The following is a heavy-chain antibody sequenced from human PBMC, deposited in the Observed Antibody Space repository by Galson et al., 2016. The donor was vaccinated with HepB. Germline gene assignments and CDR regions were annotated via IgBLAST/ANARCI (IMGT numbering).Heavy chain of an antibody. Sequence: CAISGDSVTSDITTWNWIRQSPSRGLEWLGRTYYRSKWFTDYAVSVEGRITINSDISRNQFSLQLDSVIPDDTAAYFCTRGYMQTGMNVWGQGATVTVS. J-gene: IGHJ6*02. CDR2: TYYRSKWFT. D-gene: IGHD5-18*01. CDR1: GDSVTSDITT. V-gene: IGHV6-1*01. CDR3: TRGYMQTGMNV.